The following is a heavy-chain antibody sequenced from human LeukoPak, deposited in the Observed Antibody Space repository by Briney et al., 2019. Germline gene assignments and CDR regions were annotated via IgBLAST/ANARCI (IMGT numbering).Heavy chain of an antibody. D-gene: IGHD3-10*01. J-gene: IGHJ4*02. CDR3: VRGGVRGVLLPVDY. V-gene: IGHV3-7*01. CDR1: GFTFSDYY. CDR2: IKHDGSDK. Sequence: GGSLRLSCAASGFTFSDYYMSWIRQAPGKGLEWVANIKHDGSDKYYLDSVKGRFTLSRDNTKNSLYLQMNFLRAEDTAVYYCVRGGVRGVLLPVDYWGQGTLVTVSS.